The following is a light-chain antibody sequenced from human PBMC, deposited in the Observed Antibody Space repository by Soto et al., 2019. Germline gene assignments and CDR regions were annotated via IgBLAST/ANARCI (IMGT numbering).Light chain of an antibody. CDR1: SSNIGSNT. J-gene: IGLJ1*01. CDR2: SNN. V-gene: IGLV1-44*01. Sequence: QSVLTQPPSASGTPGQRVTISCSGSSSNIGSNTVNWYQQLPGTAPELLIYSNNQRPSGVPDRFSGSKSGTSASLAISGLQSEDEADYYCAAWDDSLSGFYVFGTGTKVTVL. CDR3: AAWDDSLSGFYV.